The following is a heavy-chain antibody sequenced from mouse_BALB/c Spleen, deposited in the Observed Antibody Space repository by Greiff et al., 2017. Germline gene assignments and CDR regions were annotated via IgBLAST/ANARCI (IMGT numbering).Heavy chain of an antibody. Sequence: EVQLQQSGPELVKPGASVKMSCKASGYTFTSYVMHWVKQKPGQGLEWIGYINPYNDGTKYNEKFKGKATLTSDKSSSTAYMELSSLTSEDSAVYYCARSERQLGLDYAMDYWGQGTSVTVSS. CDR3: ARSERQLGLDYAMDY. D-gene: IGHD3-2*01. CDR1: GYTFTSYV. J-gene: IGHJ4*01. V-gene: IGHV1-14*01. CDR2: INPYNDGT.